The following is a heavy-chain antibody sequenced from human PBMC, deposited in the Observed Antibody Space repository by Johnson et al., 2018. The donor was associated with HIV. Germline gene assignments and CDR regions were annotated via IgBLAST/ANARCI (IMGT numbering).Heavy chain of an antibody. CDR2: IWYDGSNK. J-gene: IGHJ3*02. CDR3: ASIAARRVSAFDI. V-gene: IGHV3-33*01. Sequence: QVHLVESGGGVVQPGRSLRLSCAASGFTFSSYGMHWVRQAPGTGLEWVAVIWYDGSNKYYADSVKGRFTISRDNSKNTLYLQMNSLRAEDTAVYYCASIAARRVSAFDICGQVTMVTVSS. CDR1: GFTFSSYG. D-gene: IGHD6-6*01.